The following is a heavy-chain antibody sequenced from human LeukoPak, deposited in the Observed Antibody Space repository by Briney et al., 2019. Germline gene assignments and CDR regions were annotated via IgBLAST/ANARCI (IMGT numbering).Heavy chain of an antibody. V-gene: IGHV3-21*01. J-gene: IGHJ4*02. CDR2: ISGSGTGS. CDR1: GFTFSSYA. Sequence: PGGSLRLSCAASGFTFSSYALTWVRQAPGKGLEWVSAISGSGTGSYYADSVKGRFTISRDNAKNSLYLQMNSLRAEDTAVYYCARRSCSGGSCYWAFDYWGQGTLVTVSS. CDR3: ARRSCSGGSCYWAFDY. D-gene: IGHD2-15*01.